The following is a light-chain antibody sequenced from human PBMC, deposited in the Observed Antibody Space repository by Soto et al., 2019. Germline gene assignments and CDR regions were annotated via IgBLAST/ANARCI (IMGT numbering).Light chain of an antibody. Sequence: QSVLTQPASVSGSPGQSITISCTGTSSDVGGYNYVSWYQQHPGNAPRLMIYEVNNRPSGVPNRFSGSKSGNTASLTISGLQAEDEADHYCSSTTSSRTPFVFGTGTKVTVL. CDR1: SSDVGGYNY. CDR2: EVN. V-gene: IGLV2-14*01. J-gene: IGLJ1*01. CDR3: SSTTSSRTPFV.